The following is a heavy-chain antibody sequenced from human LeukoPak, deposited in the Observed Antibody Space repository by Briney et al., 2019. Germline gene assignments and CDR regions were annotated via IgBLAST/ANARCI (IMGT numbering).Heavy chain of an antibody. CDR2: IKQDGSEK. J-gene: IGHJ4*02. CDR3: AKDYGDYAD. CDR1: GFTFSLYW. Sequence: GGSLRLSCAASGFTFSLYWMNWVRRAPGKGLEWVANIKQDGSEKNYVDSVKGRFTISRDNSKNTLYLQMNSLRAEDTAVYYCAKDYGDYADWGQGTLVTVSS. V-gene: IGHV3-7*03. D-gene: IGHD4-17*01.